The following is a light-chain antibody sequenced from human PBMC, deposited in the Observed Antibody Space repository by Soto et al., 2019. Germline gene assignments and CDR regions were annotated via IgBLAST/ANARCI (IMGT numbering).Light chain of an antibody. CDR2: GAS. J-gene: IGKJ1*01. CDR1: RDISKY. Sequence: DIQMTQSPSSLSASIGDRVTLTCRASRDISKYLNWYQQKPGKAPSLLIYGASNLQSGVPSRFSGSGSGTEFTLTISTLQPEDFATYHCQQSYSTSWTFGQGTKVEMK. CDR3: QQSYSTSWT. V-gene: IGKV1-39*01.